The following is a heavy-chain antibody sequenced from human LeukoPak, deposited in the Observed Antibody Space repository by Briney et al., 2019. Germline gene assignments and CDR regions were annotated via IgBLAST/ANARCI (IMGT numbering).Heavy chain of an antibody. CDR2: ISYDGGNK. V-gene: IGHV3-30*04. Sequence: GGSLRLSCAASGFTFSSYAMHWVRQAPGKGLEWVAVISYDGGNKYYADSVKGRFTISRDHSKNTLYMQMNSLRAEDTAVYYFAREEKRAVAGLDYWGQGTLVPVSS. J-gene: IGHJ4*02. CDR3: AREEKRAVAGLDY. D-gene: IGHD6-19*01. CDR1: GFTFSSYA.